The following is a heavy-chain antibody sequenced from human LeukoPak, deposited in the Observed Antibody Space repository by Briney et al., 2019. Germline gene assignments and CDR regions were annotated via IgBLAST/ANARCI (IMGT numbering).Heavy chain of an antibody. D-gene: IGHD3-10*01. CDR1: GFTFTGYY. Sequence: ASVKVSCKASGFTFTGYYMNWVRQAPGQGLEWMGWINLNNGGTNYAQKFQGWVTMTRDTSISTAYMELSRLRSDDTAVYYCASGDTMVRGVKPLHAFDIWGQGTMVTVSS. V-gene: IGHV1-2*04. CDR3: ASGDTMVRGVKPLHAFDI. J-gene: IGHJ3*02. CDR2: INLNNGGT.